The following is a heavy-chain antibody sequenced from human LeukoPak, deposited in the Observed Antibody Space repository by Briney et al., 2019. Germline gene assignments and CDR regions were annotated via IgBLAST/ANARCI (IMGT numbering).Heavy chain of an antibody. J-gene: IGHJ3*02. CDR3: ARSPPRRWFGELSDAFDI. D-gene: IGHD3-10*01. Sequence: ASVKVSCKASGYTFTSYDINWVRQATGQGLEWMGWMNPNSDNTGYAQKFQGRVTMTRNTSISTAYMELSSLRSEDTAVYYCARSPPRRWFGELSDAFDIWGQGTMVTVSS. CDR1: GYTFTSYD. CDR2: MNPNSDNT. V-gene: IGHV1-8*01.